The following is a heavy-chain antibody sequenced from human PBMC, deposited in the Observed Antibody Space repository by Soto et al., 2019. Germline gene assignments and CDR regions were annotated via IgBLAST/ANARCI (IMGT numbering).Heavy chain of an antibody. V-gene: IGHV4-38-2*01. D-gene: IGHD2-15*01. Sequence: SETLSLTCAVSGYSISSGYYWGWIRQPPGKGLEWIGSIYHSGSTYYNPSLKSRVTISVDTSKNQFSLKLSSVTAADTAVYFCACIRAARGYWGPGTLVTVSS. CDR1: GYSISSGYY. CDR3: ACIRAARGY. J-gene: IGHJ4*02. CDR2: IYHSGST.